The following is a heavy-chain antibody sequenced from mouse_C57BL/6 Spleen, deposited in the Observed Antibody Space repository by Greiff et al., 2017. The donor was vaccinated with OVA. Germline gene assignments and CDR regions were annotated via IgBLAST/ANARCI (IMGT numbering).Heavy chain of an antibody. V-gene: IGHV1-74*01. CDR1: GYTFTSYW. D-gene: IGHD2-5*01. CDR3: AMGVVTTYRFAY. CDR2: IHPSDSDT. J-gene: IGHJ3*01. Sequence: QVQLQHPGAELVKPGASVKVSCKASGYTFTSYWMHWVKQRPGQGLEWIGRIHPSDSDTNYNQKFKGKATLTVDKSSSTAYMQLSSLTSEDSAVYYCAMGVVTTYRFAYWGQGTLVTVSA.